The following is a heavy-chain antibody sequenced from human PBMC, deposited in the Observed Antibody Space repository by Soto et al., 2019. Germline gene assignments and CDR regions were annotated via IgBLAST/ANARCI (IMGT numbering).Heavy chain of an antibody. V-gene: IGHV3-23*01. D-gene: IGHD3-22*01. CDR2: ISGSGGST. CDR1: GFTFSSYA. CDR3: AKDRYYYDSSGYSPDAFDI. Sequence: GGSLRLSCAASGFTFSSYAMSWVRQAPGKGLEWVSAISGSGGSTYYADSVKGRFTISRDNSKNTLYLQMNSLRAEDTAVYYCAKDRYYYDSSGYSPDAFDIWGQGTMVTVSS. J-gene: IGHJ3*02.